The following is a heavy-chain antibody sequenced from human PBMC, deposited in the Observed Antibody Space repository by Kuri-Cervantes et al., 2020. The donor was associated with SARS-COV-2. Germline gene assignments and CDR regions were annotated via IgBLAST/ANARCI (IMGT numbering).Heavy chain of an antibody. Sequence: GESLKISCAASGFTFSSYSMNWVRQAPGKGLEWVSSISSSSSYIYCADSVKGRFTISRDNAKNSLYLQMNSLRAEDTGVYYCARARSLYVWGSYSTTNNFDYWGQGTLVTVSS. J-gene: IGHJ4*02. CDR1: GFTFSSYS. D-gene: IGHD3-16*01. CDR3: ARARSLYVWGSYSTTNNFDY. CDR2: ISSSSSYI. V-gene: IGHV3-21*01.